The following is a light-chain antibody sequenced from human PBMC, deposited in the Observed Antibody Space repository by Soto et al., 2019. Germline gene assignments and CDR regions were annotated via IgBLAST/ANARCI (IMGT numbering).Light chain of an antibody. CDR1: QSVNIY. Sequence: EIVLTQSPATLSLSPRERATLSCRASQSVNIYLAWYQQKPGQAPRLLIYDASNRATGIPARFSGSGSETDFTLTISSLQPEDFATYSCQQSYSTTWTFGQGTKVDIK. J-gene: IGKJ1*01. V-gene: IGKV3-11*01. CDR2: DAS. CDR3: QQSYSTTWT.